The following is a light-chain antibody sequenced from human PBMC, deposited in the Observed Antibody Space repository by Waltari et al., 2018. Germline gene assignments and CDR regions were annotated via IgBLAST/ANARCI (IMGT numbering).Light chain of an antibody. V-gene: IGKV3-20*01. J-gene: IGKJ2*01. CDR2: AAS. CDR1: GSGGSNY. Sequence: EIVLTQSPGTLSLSPGERATLSCRASGSGGSNYLAWYQQKPGQAPRLLIYAASSRATGIPDRFSGSGSGTDFTLTISRLEPEDSAVYYSQQYGSSKYTFGQGTKLEIK. CDR3: QQYGSSKYT.